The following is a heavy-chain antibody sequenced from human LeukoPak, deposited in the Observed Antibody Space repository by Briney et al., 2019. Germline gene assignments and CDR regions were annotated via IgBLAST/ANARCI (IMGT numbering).Heavy chain of an antibody. CDR3: ARGRSYGFDFDS. CDR2: KYYSGST. V-gene: IGHV4-61*01. Sequence: SETLSLTCDVSGVPINSCCYYCTWIRQPPGKGLEWIGYKYYSGSTRYNSSLRSRLTISLDSSKNQFSLRLTSVTAADTAVYYCARGRSYGFDFDSWGPGTLVIVSS. CDR1: GVPINSCCYY. J-gene: IGHJ4*02. D-gene: IGHD5-18*01.